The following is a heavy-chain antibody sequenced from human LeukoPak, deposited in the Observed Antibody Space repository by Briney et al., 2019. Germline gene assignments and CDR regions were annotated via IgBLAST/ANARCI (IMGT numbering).Heavy chain of an antibody. CDR1: GGSISSYY. V-gene: IGHV4-59*12. CDR3: AKGAGGFSYYNWFDP. CDR2: IYYSGST. D-gene: IGHD5-18*01. Sequence: SETLSLICTVSGGSISSYYWSWIRQPPGKGLEWIGYIYYSGSTNYKSSLKSRVTISVDTSKNQFSLKLASVTAADTAIYYCAKGAGGFSYYNWFDPWGQGTLVTVSS. J-gene: IGHJ5*02.